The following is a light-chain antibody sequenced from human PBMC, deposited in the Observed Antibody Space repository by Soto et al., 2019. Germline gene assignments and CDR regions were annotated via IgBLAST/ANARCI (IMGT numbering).Light chain of an antibody. CDR1: SSDVGGYHY. V-gene: IGLV2-11*01. CDR2: DVS. CDR3: CSYAGSYTHYV. Sequence: QSALTQPRSVSGSPGQSITISCTGTSSDVGGYHYVSWYRQHPGKAPKLMIYDVSKRPSGVPDRFSGSKSGKTASLTISGLQAEDEADYYCCSYAGSYTHYVFGTGTKLTVL. J-gene: IGLJ1*01.